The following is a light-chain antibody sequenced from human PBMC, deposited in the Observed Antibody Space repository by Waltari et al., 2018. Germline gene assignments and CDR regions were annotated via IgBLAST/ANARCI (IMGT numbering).Light chain of an antibody. Sequence: QLVLTQSPSASASLGASVSLTCPLRSGHSYYATAWHPQQPQKGPRYLMKVNSDGSHTKGDGIPDRFSGSSSGAERYLTISSLQSEDAADYYCQTWGTGIWVFGGGTKLTVL. CDR1: SGHSYYA. V-gene: IGLV4-69*01. CDR2: VNSDGSH. J-gene: IGLJ3*02. CDR3: QTWGTGIWV.